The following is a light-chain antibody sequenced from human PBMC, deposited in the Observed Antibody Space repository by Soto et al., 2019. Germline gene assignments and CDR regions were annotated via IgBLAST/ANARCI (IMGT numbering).Light chain of an antibody. V-gene: IGKV3-15*01. J-gene: IGKJ1*01. CDR2: GAS. CDR1: QSVSSN. Sequence: EIVMTQSPATLSVSPGERVTLSCRASQSVSSNLAWYQQKPGQAPRLLIYGASTRATGIPARFSGSGSGTEFTLTIRSLQSEDFAVYYCQPYNNWPRTFGQGTKVEIK. CDR3: QPYNNWPRT.